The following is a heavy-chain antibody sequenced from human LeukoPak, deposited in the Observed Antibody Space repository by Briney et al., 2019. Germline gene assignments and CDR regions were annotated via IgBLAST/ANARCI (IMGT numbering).Heavy chain of an antibody. CDR3: AKHSYDSSGYYSIDY. CDR1: GFTFSDYY. CDR2: ISSSSSFT. D-gene: IGHD3-22*01. V-gene: IGHV3-11*03. Sequence: GGSLRLSCAASGFTFSDYYMSWIRQAPGKGLEWVSYISSSSSFTNYADSVKGRFSISRDNAKNSLYLQMDSLRAEDTAVYYCAKHSYDSSGYYSIDYWGQGTLVTVFS. J-gene: IGHJ4*02.